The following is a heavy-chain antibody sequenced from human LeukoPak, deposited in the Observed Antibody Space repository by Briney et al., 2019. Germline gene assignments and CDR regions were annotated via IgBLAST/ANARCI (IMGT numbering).Heavy chain of an antibody. CDR1: GFTFVSYW. Sequence: PGGSLRLSCAASGFTFVSYWMHWVRQAPGKGLVWVSRINGDGSSTTYADSVKGRFTISRDNAKNALFLQMNSLRAEDTAVYYCVRGGYMAGATEFDYWGQGTLVTVSS. V-gene: IGHV3-74*01. CDR2: INGDGSST. CDR3: VRGGYMAGATEFDY. D-gene: IGHD1-26*01. J-gene: IGHJ4*02.